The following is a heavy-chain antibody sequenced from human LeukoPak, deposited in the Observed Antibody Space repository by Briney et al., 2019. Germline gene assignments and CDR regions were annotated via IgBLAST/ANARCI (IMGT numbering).Heavy chain of an antibody. J-gene: IGHJ4*02. CDR3: VKDFGGNSDS. V-gene: IGHV3-74*01. D-gene: IGHD4-23*01. Sequence: SGGSLRLSCAASRFNVNNYRMHWVRQAPGKGLVWVSRINEDGRVTNYAGSVRGRFTIFRDSVKNTLHLQMNSLRAEDTAVYYCVKDFGGNSDSWGQGTLVTVSS. CDR1: RFNVNNYR. CDR2: INEDGRVT.